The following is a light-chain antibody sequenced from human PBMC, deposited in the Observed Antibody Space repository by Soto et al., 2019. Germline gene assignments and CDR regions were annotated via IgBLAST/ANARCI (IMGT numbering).Light chain of an antibody. Sequence: QSVLTQPPSVSGPPGQRVTISCTGSSSNIGAGYDVHWYQQLPGTAPKLLIYGNTNRPSGVPDRFSGSKSATSASLAITGLQAEDEADYYCQSYDSSLSGSVFGGGTKVTVL. CDR2: GNT. J-gene: IGLJ3*02. V-gene: IGLV1-40*01. CDR3: QSYDSSLSGSV. CDR1: SSNIGAGYD.